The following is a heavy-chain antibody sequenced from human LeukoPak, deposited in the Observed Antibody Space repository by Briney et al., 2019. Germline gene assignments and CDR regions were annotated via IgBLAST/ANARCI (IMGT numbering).Heavy chain of an antibody. V-gene: IGHV4-4*02. Sequence: SETLSLTCAVSGDSINSSNWWSWVGQPPGKGLEWIGEIYHSGSTNYNPSLKSRVTLSIDKSQNQFSLKLNSVTAADTAVYYCTRVGVEATEFDYWGQGTLVTVSS. J-gene: IGHJ4*02. CDR1: GDSINSSNW. CDR2: IYHSGST. CDR3: TRVGVEATEFDY. D-gene: IGHD1-26*01.